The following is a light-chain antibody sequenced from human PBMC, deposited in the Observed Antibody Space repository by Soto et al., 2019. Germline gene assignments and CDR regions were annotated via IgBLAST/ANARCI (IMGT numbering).Light chain of an antibody. V-gene: IGKV1-5*01. J-gene: IGKJ2*01. Sequence: VNLSVVASQTIRRWLAWYQQKPGKVPKRLIYSATRLESGVPSRFSGSGSGTEFTLTISSLQPEDFAPYYCPHYTSHPKRFAHGT. CDR1: QTIRRW. CDR2: SAT. CDR3: PHYTSHPKR.